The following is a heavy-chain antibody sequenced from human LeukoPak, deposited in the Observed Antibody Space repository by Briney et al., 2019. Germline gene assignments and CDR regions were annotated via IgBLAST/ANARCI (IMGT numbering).Heavy chain of an antibody. Sequence: GASVKVSCKTSGYTFTSYDINWVRQATGQGLEWLGWMSPNNGDTGYAQKFQGRVTMTRDTSTNTAYMELSALTSEDTAVYYCARKPQRAGDFNACGQGALVTVSS. V-gene: IGHV1-8*01. CDR3: ARKPQRAGDFNA. D-gene: IGHD6-13*01. CDR1: GYTFTSYD. CDR2: MSPNNGDT. J-gene: IGHJ4*02.